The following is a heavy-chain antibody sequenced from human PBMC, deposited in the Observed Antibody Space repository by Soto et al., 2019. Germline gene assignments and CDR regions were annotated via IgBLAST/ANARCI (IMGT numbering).Heavy chain of an antibody. CDR3: ARAPVGLDTISYFDY. CDR2: IYNGGST. J-gene: IGHJ4*02. V-gene: IGHV4-30-4*01. CDR1: GDSVSSVGFH. Sequence: SETLSLTCTVSGDSVSSVGFHWAWLRRPPGKGLEWIGYIYNGGSTYYRPSLESRMHMSLDATRNRYSLRLTSVTAADTAVYFCARAPVGLDTISYFDYWGQGKLVTVSS. D-gene: IGHD3-3*01.